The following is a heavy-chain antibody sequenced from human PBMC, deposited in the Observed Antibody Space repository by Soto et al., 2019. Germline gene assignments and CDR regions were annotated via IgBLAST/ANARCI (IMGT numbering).Heavy chain of an antibody. CDR3: ARAPVGLDTISYFDY. CDR2: IYNGGST. J-gene: IGHJ4*02. V-gene: IGHV4-30-4*01. CDR1: GDSVSSVGFH. Sequence: SETLSLTCTVSGDSVSSVGFHWAWLRRPPGKGLEWIGYIYNGGSTYYRPSLESRMHMSLDATRNRYSLRLTSVTAADTAVYFCARAPVGLDTISYFDYWGQGKLVTVSS. D-gene: IGHD3-3*01.